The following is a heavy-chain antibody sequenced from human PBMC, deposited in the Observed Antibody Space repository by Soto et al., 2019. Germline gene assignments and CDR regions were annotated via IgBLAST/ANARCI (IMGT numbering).Heavy chain of an antibody. Sequence: GGSLRLSCAASGFTFSSYWMHWVRQAPGKGLVWVSRIDSDGSSTTYADSVKGRFIISRDNAKSTLYLQMNSLRAEDTAVYYCARTTGNPDYWGQGTVVTVSS. CDR2: IDSDGSST. D-gene: IGHD1-1*01. J-gene: IGHJ4*02. V-gene: IGHV3-74*01. CDR3: ARTTGNPDY. CDR1: GFTFSSYW.